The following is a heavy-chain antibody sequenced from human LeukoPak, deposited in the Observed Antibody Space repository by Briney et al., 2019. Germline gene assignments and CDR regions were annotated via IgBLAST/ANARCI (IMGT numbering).Heavy chain of an antibody. CDR3: ARDYSLTHAFDI. J-gene: IGHJ3*02. V-gene: IGHV1-2*02. Sequence: ASVKVSCKASGYTFTGYYMHWVRQAPGQGLEWMGWINPNSGGTNYAQKFQGRVTITADESTSTAYMELSSLRSEDTAVYYCARDYSLTHAFDIWGQGTMVTVSS. CDR1: GYTFTGYY. D-gene: IGHD4-11*01. CDR2: INPNSGGT.